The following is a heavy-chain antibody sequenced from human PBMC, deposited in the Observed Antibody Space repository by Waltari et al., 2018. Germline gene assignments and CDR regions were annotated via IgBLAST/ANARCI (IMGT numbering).Heavy chain of an antibody. D-gene: IGHD2-21*01. J-gene: IGHJ4*02. CDR2: ISGSGGST. V-gene: IGHV3-23*01. Sequence: EVQLLESGGGLVQPGGSLRLSCAASGLTFSSYAMSWVRQAPGKGLEWVSAISGSGGSTYYADSVKGRFTISRDNSKNTLYLQMNSLRAEDTAVYYCAKDPQGVVIAYIDYWGQGTLVTVSS. CDR1: GLTFSSYA. CDR3: AKDPQGVVIAYIDY.